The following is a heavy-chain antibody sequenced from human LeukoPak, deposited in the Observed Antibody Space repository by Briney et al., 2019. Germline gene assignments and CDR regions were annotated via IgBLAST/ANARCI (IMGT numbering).Heavy chain of an antibody. D-gene: IGHD2-15*01. CDR1: GFTFSTYW. CDR3: ARDIYCSGGSCGNFDL. Sequence: QPGGSLRLSCAASGFTFSTYWMSWVRQAPGKGLEWVANIKQDGSEKYYLDSVKGRFTISRDNAKNSLYLQMNSLRAEDTAVYYCARDIYCSGGSCGNFDLWGRGTLVTVSS. CDR2: IKQDGSEK. V-gene: IGHV3-7*01. J-gene: IGHJ2*01.